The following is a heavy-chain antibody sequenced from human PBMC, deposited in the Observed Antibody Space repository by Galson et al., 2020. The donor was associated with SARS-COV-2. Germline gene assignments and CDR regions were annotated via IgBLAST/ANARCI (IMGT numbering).Heavy chain of an antibody. CDR1: GFTFSNAW. Sequence: GGSLRLSCAASGFTFSNAWMSWVRQAPGKGLEWVGRIKSKTDGGTTDYSAPVKGRFSISRDDSKNTLYLQMNSLKTEDTAVYYCTTGGPYYDYVWGSYRYTPGDYWGKGTLVTVSS. V-gene: IGHV3-15*01. J-gene: IGHJ4*02. CDR3: TTGGPYYDYVWGSYRYTPGDY. CDR2: IKSKTDGGTT. D-gene: IGHD3-16*02.